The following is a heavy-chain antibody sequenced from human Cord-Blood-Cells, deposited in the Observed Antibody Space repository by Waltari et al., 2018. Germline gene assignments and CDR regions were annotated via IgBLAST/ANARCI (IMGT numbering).Heavy chain of an antibody. Sequence: QVQLVQSGAEVKKPGSSVKVSCKASGGTFSSYAISWVRQAPGQGLEWMGGIITDIETANCAKKGKGRVSITTDESTSTACMELGSLRAEDTTVYYCARDRRGYWSRNSCYYFGYWGQGTLVTVSS. J-gene: IGHJ4*02. D-gene: IGHD2-2*01. CDR2: IITDIETA. V-gene: IGHV1-69*01. CDR1: GGTFSSYA. CDR3: ARDRRGYWSRNSCYYFGY.